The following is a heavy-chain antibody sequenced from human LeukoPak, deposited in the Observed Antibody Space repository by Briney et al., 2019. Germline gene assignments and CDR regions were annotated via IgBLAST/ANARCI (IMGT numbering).Heavy chain of an antibody. D-gene: IGHD3-22*01. Sequence: KSGGPLRLSCAASGFPFSSYSMHWVRQAPGKGLAWVSSISSISSYIYYEDSVKGRFTIFRDNAKNSLYLQMNSLRAEDTAVYYCAKNLHYYDSSGYYAPNWFDSWGQGTLVTVSS. CDR3: AKNLHYYDSSGYYAPNWFDS. CDR1: GFPFSSYS. J-gene: IGHJ5*01. V-gene: IGHV3-21*01. CDR2: ISSISSYI.